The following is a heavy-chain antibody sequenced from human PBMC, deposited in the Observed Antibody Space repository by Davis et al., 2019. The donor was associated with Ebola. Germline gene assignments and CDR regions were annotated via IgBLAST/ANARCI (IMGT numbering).Heavy chain of an antibody. CDR1: GGTFSSYA. V-gene: IGHV1-69*13. CDR3: ASRHLGIAAREVY. CDR2: IIPIFGTA. Sequence: AASVKVSCKASGGTFSSYAISWVRQAPGQGLEWMGGIIPIFGTANYAQKFQGRVTITADESTSTAYMELSSLGSEDTAVYYCASRHLGIAAREVYWGQGTLVTVSS. D-gene: IGHD6-6*01. J-gene: IGHJ4*02.